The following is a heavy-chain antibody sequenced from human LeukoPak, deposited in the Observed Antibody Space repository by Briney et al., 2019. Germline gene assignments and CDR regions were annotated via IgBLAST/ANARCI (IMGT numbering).Heavy chain of an antibody. Sequence: GGSLRLSCVASGFTFSNYSMNWVRQAPGKGLEWVSSISGRDKTYYADSVKGRFTISRENSKNTLYLQMNSLRAEDTALYYCAKSFYSSTWHFYYMDVWGKGTTVTASS. CDR3: AKSFYSSTWHFYYMDV. CDR2: ISGRDKT. D-gene: IGHD6-13*01. V-gene: IGHV3-23*01. J-gene: IGHJ6*03. CDR1: GFTFSNYS.